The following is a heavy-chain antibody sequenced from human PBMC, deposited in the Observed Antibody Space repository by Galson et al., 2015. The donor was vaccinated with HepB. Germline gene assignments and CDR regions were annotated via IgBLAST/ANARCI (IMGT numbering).Heavy chain of an antibody. Sequence: SVKVSCKASGGTFSSYAISWVRQAPGQGLEWMGGIIPIFGTANYAQKFQGRVTITADESTSTAYMELSSLRSEDTAVYYCAIPYSSSRDGYKYYFDYWGQGTLVTVSS. CDR3: AIPYSSSRDGYKYYFDY. V-gene: IGHV1-69*13. J-gene: IGHJ4*02. D-gene: IGHD6-13*01. CDR2: IIPIFGTA. CDR1: GGTFSSYA.